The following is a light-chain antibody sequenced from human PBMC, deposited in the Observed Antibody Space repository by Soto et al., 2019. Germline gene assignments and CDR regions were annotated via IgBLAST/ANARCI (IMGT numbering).Light chain of an antibody. Sequence: QSVLTQPPSASGSPGQRVTISCSGRSSNIGSNYVYWYRQLPGTAPNVLIYRNDERPSGVPDRFSGSKSGSSASLAISGLRSEDEADYYCSAWDDSLSGPVFGRGTKLTVL. V-gene: IGLV1-47*01. CDR1: SSNIGSNY. CDR3: SAWDDSLSGPV. CDR2: RND. J-gene: IGLJ3*02.